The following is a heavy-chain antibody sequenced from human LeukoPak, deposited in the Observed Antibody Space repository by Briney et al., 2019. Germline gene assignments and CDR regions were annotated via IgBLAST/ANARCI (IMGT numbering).Heavy chain of an antibody. CDR1: GGSISSSNW. Sequence: SGTLSLTCAVSGGSISSSNWWSWVRQPPGKGLEWIGEIYRSGSTNYNPSLKSRVTISVDKSKNQFSLKLSSVTAADTAVYYCASSTTTGEAFDIWGQGTMVTVSS. J-gene: IGHJ3*02. CDR3: ASSTTTGEAFDI. D-gene: IGHD4-17*01. CDR2: IYRSGST. V-gene: IGHV4-4*02.